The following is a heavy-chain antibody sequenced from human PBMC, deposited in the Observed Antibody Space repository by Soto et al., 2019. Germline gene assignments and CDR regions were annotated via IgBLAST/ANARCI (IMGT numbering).Heavy chain of an antibody. Sequence: EVQVVESGGALVQPGGSLRLSCAASGFTVSSNYMSWVRQAPGKGLEWVSLIYSGGSTYYADSVKGRFTISRDISKNTLFLQMNSLRAEDTAVYYCARADCSSTSCFTFDPWGQGTLVTVSS. J-gene: IGHJ5*02. D-gene: IGHD2-2*01. CDR1: GFTVSSNY. CDR3: ARADCSSTSCFTFDP. CDR2: IYSGGST. V-gene: IGHV3-66*01.